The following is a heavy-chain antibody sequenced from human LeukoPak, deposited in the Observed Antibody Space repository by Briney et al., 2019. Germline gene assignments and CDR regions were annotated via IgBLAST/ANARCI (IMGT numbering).Heavy chain of an antibody. V-gene: IGHV1-2*06. CDR3: ARGEWLLHY. J-gene: IGHJ4*02. CDR1: GYTFTDYY. D-gene: IGHD3-3*01. CDR2: INPNSGGT. Sequence: ASVKVSCKASGYTFTDYYLHWVTQAPGQGLEWMGRINPNSGGTKYAQKFQGRVTMTRDTSISTAYMELSRLRSDDTAVYYCARGEWLLHYWGQGTLVTVPS.